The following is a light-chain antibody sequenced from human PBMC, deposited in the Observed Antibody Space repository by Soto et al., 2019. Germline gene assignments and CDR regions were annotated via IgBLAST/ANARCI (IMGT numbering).Light chain of an antibody. J-gene: IGLJ1*01. CDR3: CSYTSTGTLYV. V-gene: IGLV1-40*01. CDR1: SSNIGEGYN. Sequence: QSVLTQPPSVSGAPGQRVTISCTGSSSNIGEGYNVHWYQQLPGAAPKLLIYDNTNRPSGVSNRFSGSKSGNTASLTISGLQAEDEADYYCCSYTSTGTLYVFGTGTKVTVL. CDR2: DNT.